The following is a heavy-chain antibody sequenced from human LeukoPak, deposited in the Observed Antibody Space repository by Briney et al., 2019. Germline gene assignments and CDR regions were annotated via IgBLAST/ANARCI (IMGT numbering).Heavy chain of an antibody. V-gene: IGHV3-33*01. D-gene: IGHD6-13*01. CDR1: GFTFSSYG. CDR2: IWYDGSNK. J-gene: IGHJ6*02. CDR3: ARSIAAAEGYYYYYGMDV. Sequence: GGSLRLSCAASGFTFSSYGMHWVRQAPGKGLEWVAVIWYDGSNKYYADSVKGRFTISRDNSKNTLYLQMNSLRAEDTAVYYCARSIAAAEGYYYYYGMDVWGQGTTVTVSS.